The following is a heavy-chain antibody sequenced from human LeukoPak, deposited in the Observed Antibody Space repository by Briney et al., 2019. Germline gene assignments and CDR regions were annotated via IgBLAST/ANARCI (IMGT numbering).Heavy chain of an antibody. D-gene: IGHD3-22*01. CDR2: ISAYNGNT. J-gene: IGHJ5*02. CDR3: ARAPKLNDITMIMMFDP. V-gene: IGHV1-18*01. Sequence: ASVKVSCKASGGTFSSYAISWVRQAPGQGLEWMGWISAYNGNTNYAQKLQGRVTMTTDTSTSTAYMELRSLRSDDTAVYYCARAPKLNDITMIMMFDPWGQGTLVTVSS. CDR1: GGTFSSYA.